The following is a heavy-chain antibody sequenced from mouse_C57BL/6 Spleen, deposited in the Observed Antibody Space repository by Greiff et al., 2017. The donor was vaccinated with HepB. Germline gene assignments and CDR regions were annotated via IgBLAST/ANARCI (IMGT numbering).Heavy chain of an antibody. CDR1: GFTFSDYY. Sequence: EVKLVESEGGLVQPGSSMKLSCTASGFTFSDYYMAWVRQVPEKGLEWVANINYDGSSTYYLDSLKSRFIISRDNAKNILYLQMSSLKSEDTATYYCARDRHYYGSSNWYFDVWGTGTTVTVSS. J-gene: IGHJ1*03. V-gene: IGHV5-16*01. D-gene: IGHD1-1*01. CDR3: ARDRHYYGSSNWYFDV. CDR2: INYDGSST.